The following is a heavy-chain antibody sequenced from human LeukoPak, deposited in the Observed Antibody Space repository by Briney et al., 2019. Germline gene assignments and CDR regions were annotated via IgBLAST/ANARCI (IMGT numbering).Heavy chain of an antibody. D-gene: IGHD5-18*01. J-gene: IGHJ4*02. V-gene: IGHV3-30-3*01. CDR3: ARVGYSYGPYYFDY. CDR2: ISYDGSNK. CDR1: GFTFSSYA. Sequence: GGSLRLSCAASGFTFSSYAMHWVRQAPGKGLEWVAVISYDGSNKYYADSVKGRFTISRDNSKNTLYLQMNSLRAEDTAVYYCARVGYSYGPYYFDYWGQGTLVTVSS.